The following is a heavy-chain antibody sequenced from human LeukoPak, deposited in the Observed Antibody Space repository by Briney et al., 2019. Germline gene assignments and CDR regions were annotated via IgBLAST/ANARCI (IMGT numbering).Heavy chain of an antibody. D-gene: IGHD6-19*01. J-gene: IGHJ4*02. CDR2: INHSGST. CDR3: ARDIAVAGTSGANGY. CDR1: GGSFSGYY. Sequence: SETLSLTCAVYGGSFSGYYWSWIRQPPGKGLEWIGEINHSGSTNYNPSLKSRVTISVDTSKNQFSLKLSSVTAADTAAYYCARDIAVAGTSGANGYWGQGTLVTVSS. V-gene: IGHV4-34*01.